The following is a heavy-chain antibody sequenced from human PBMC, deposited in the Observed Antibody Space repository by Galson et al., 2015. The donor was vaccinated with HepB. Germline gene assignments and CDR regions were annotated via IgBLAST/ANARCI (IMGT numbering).Heavy chain of an antibody. Sequence: SLRLSCAASGFTVSSNYMSWVRQASGKGLEWVSIIYRGGSTFYADSVKARFTISRDKSKNTLYLQMNSLRAEDTAVYYCASGIAVAGTGGVFDIWGQGTMVTISS. V-gene: IGHV3-53*01. CDR1: GFTVSSNY. J-gene: IGHJ3*02. CDR2: IYRGGST. CDR3: ASGIAVAGTGGVFDI. D-gene: IGHD6-19*01.